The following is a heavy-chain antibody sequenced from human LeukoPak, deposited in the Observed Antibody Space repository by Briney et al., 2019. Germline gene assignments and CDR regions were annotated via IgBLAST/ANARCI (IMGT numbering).Heavy chain of an antibody. D-gene: IGHD3-10*01. V-gene: IGHV3-53*01. CDR1: GFTVSSNY. J-gene: IGHJ4*02. CDR3: ARGSMVRGVDAYFDY. Sequence: PGGTLRLSCAASGFTVSSNYMSWVRQAPGKGLEWVSVIYSGGSTYYADSVKGRFTISRDNSKNTLYLQMNSLRAEDTAVYYCARGSMVRGVDAYFDYWGQGTLVTVSS. CDR2: IYSGGST.